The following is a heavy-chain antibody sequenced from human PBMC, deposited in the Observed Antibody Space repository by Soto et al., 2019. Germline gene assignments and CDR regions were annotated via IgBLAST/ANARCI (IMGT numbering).Heavy chain of an antibody. D-gene: IGHD3-22*01. V-gene: IGHV3-48*03. CDR3: ARDSYYDSSGYYSWYYYGMDV. Sequence: GGSLRLSCAASGFTFSSYEMNWVRQAPGKGLEWVSYISSSGSTIYYADSVKGRFTISRDNAKNSLYLQMNSLRAEDTAVYYCARDSYYDSSGYYSWYYYGMDVWGQGTTVTVSS. J-gene: IGHJ6*02. CDR1: GFTFSSYE. CDR2: ISSSGSTI.